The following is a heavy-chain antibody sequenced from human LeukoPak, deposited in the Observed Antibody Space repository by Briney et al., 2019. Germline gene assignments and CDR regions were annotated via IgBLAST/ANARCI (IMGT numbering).Heavy chain of an antibody. CDR2: ISRSNVSI. CDR3: ARTAIGYSDSSGYYFDY. CDR1: GFTFSNYA. D-gene: IGHD3-22*01. J-gene: IGHJ4*02. V-gene: IGHV3-21*01. Sequence: VGSLRLSCAASGFTFSNYAMNWVRQAPGKGLEWVSSISRSNVSIYYANSVKGRFTISRDNARNSLYLQMNGLRADDTAVYYCARTAIGYSDSSGYYFDYWGREPWSPSPQ.